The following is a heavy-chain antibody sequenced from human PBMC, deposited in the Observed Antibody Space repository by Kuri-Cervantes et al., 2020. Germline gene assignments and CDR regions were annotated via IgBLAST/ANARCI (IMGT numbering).Heavy chain of an antibody. J-gene: IGHJ5*02. Sequence: SETLSLTCTVSGGSISSYYWSWIRQPPGKGLEWIGYIYYSGSTNYNPSLKSQVTISVDTSKNQFSLKLSSVTAADTAVYYCARQGYCSSTSCYRFDPWGQGTLVTVSS. CDR1: GGSISSYY. V-gene: IGHV4-59*08. CDR3: ARQGYCSSTSCYRFDP. D-gene: IGHD2-2*02. CDR2: IYYSGST.